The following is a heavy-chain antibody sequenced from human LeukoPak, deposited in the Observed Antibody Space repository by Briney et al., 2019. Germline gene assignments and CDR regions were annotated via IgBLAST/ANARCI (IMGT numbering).Heavy chain of an antibody. Sequence: GGSLRLSCAASGFAFSSFAMGWVRQSPGEGLEWLSTINGGGNTTFYADSVKGRFTISRDNSKNTLYLHMDSLTPDDTAIYYCTKELHVAVAVADYYYFYMDVWGRGTAVTVSS. CDR2: INGGGNTT. J-gene: IGHJ6*03. CDR3: TKELHVAVAVADYYYFYMDV. D-gene: IGHD6-19*01. V-gene: IGHV3-23*01. CDR1: GFAFSSFA.